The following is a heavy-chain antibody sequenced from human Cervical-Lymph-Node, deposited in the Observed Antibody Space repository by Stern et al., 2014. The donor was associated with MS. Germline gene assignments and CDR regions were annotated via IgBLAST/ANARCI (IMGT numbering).Heavy chain of an antibody. CDR3: ARSGTRVPRGY. D-gene: IGHD6-25*01. Sequence: VQLVESGPEVKKPGASVKVSCKASGYTFTSYGIAWVRQAPGQGLEWMGWISAYNGNTNYERKLQGRVTLTTNTTTSTAYMELRSLRSADTAIYFCARSGTRVPRGYWGQGTLITVSS. CDR2: ISAYNGNT. CDR1: GYTFTSYG. V-gene: IGHV1-18*04. J-gene: IGHJ4*02.